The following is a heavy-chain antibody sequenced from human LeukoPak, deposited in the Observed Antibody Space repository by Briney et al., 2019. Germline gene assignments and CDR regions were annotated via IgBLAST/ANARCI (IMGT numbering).Heavy chain of an antibody. Sequence: SGPALVKPTQTLTLTCTFPGFSLSTSGMCVSWIRQPPGKALEWLARIDWDDDKYYSTSLKTRLTISKDTSKNQVVLTMTNMDPVDTATYYCARIKGDDILTGYYCYYFDYWGQGTLVTVSS. D-gene: IGHD3-9*01. CDR1: GFSLSTSGMC. V-gene: IGHV2-70*11. CDR2: IDWDDDK. CDR3: ARIKGDDILTGYYCYYFDY. J-gene: IGHJ4*02.